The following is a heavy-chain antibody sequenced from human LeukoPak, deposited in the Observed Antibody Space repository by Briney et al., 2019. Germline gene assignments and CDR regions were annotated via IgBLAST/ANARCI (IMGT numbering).Heavy chain of an antibody. Sequence: ASVKVSCKASGYTFTSYYMHWVRQAPGQGLEWMGIINPSGGSTSYAQKFQGRVTMTRDMSTSTVYMELSSLRSEDTAVYYCARGVHIVVVTSTSFDYWGQGTLVTVSS. CDR2: INPSGGST. V-gene: IGHV1-46*01. J-gene: IGHJ4*02. CDR1: GYTFTSYY. D-gene: IGHD2-21*02. CDR3: ARGVHIVVVTSTSFDY.